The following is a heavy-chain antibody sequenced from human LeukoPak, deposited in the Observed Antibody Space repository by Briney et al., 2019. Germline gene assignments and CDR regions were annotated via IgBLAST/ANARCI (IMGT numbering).Heavy chain of an antibody. D-gene: IGHD6-13*01. V-gene: IGHV4-39*01. CDR2: IYYSGST. Sequence: PSETLSLTCTVSGGSISSSSYYWGWIRQPPGKGLEWIGSIYYSGSTYYNPSLKSRVTISVDTSKNQFSLKLSSVTAADTAVYYCARRIVAAAEYSFHFDYWGQGTLVTVSS. CDR3: ARRIVAAAEYSFHFDY. CDR1: GGSISSSSYY. J-gene: IGHJ4*02.